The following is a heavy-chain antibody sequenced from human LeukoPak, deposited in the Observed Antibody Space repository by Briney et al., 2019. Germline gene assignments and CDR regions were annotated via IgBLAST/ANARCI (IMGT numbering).Heavy chain of an antibody. D-gene: IGHD3-22*01. V-gene: IGHV3-48*04. CDR2: ISSRSSTI. J-gene: IGHJ1*01. Sequence: PGGSLRLSCAASGFTFSNYSMNWVRQAPGKGLEWVSYISSRSSTIYHADSVKGRFTTSRDNAKNSLYLQMNSLRAEDTAVYYCARSFYHDSSGYYLDYFQHWGQGTLVTVSS. CDR1: GFTFSNYS. CDR3: ARSFYHDSSGYYLDYFQH.